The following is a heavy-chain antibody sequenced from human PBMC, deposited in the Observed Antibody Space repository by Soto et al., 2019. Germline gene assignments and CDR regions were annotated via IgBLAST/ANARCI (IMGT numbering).Heavy chain of an antibody. CDR1: GGSISSGGYY. CDR3: ARDPGDYDILTGPDP. CDR2: IYYSGST. D-gene: IGHD3-9*01. Sequence: SETLSLTCTVSGGSISSGGYYCSWIRQHPGKGLEWIGYIYYSGSTYYNPSLKSRVTISVDTSKNQFSLKLSSVTAADTAVYYCARDPGDYDILTGPDPWGQGTLVTVSS. J-gene: IGHJ5*02. V-gene: IGHV4-31*03.